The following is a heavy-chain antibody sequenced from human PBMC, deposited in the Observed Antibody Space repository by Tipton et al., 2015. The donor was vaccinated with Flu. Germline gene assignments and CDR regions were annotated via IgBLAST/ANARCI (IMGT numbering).Heavy chain of an antibody. D-gene: IGHD5-12*01. CDR1: GGSISSYY. CDR3: AREGHVVATTSGMDV. CDR2: IYYSGST. Sequence: TLSLTCTVSGGSISSYYWSWIRQPPGKGLEWIGYIYYSGSTNYNPSLKSRVTISVDTSKNQFSLKLSSVTAADTAVNYCAREGHVVATTSGMDVWGQGTTVTVSS. V-gene: IGHV4-59*12. J-gene: IGHJ6*02.